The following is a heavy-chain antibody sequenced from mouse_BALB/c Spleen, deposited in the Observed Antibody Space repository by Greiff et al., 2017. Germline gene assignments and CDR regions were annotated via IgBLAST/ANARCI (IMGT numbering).Heavy chain of an antibody. J-gene: IGHJ2*01. CDR3: ARGTGTRYFDY. V-gene: IGHV5-9-4*01. D-gene: IGHD4-1*01. Sequence: EVKVVESGGGLVKPGGSLKLSCAASGFTFSSYAMSWVRQSPEKRLEWVAEISSGGSYTYYPDTVTGRFTISRDNAKNTLYLEMSSLRSEDTAMYYCARGTGTRYFDYWGQGTTLTVSS. CDR2: ISSGGSYT. CDR1: GFTFSSYA.